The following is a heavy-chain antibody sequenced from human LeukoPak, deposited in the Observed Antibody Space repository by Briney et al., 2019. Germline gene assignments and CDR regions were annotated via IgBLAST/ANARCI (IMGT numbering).Heavy chain of an antibody. V-gene: IGHV4-59*01. CDR2: THYSGSS. J-gene: IGHJ6*03. D-gene: IGHD2-2*01. CDR1: GDSFSRSY. Sequence: SETLSLTCTISGDSFSRSYWRWIRQSPGKGLEWIGYTHYSGSSNYNPSLKTRVTISVDTSRNQLSLKLTSVTAADTAVYYCTTYRPFHLYFRSTTCYRFDYYYYYMDVWGKGTTVSVSS. CDR3: TTYRPFHLYFRSTTCYRFDYYYYYMDV.